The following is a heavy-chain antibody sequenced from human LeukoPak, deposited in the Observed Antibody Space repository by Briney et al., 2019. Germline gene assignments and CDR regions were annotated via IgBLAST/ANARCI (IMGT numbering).Heavy chain of an antibody. CDR1: GGSITTSSYY. J-gene: IGHJ4*02. CDR2: IYHSGST. D-gene: IGHD1-26*01. V-gene: IGHV4-39*07. Sequence: SETLSLTCTVSGGSITTSSYYWGWIRQPPGKGLEWIGEIYHSGSTNYNPPLKSRVTISVDKSKNQFSLKLSSVTAADTAVYYCARVVWPRWDLDYWGQGTLVTVSS. CDR3: ARVVWPRWDLDY.